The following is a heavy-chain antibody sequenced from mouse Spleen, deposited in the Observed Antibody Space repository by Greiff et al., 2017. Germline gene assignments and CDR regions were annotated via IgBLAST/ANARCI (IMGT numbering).Heavy chain of an antibody. V-gene: IGHV2-2*01. CDR3: ARNWDWDGDYAMDY. CDR2: IWSGGST. D-gene: IGHD4-1*01. Sequence: VKLMESGPGLVQPSQSLSITCTVSGFSLTSYGVHWVRQSPGKGLEWLGVIWSGGSTDYNAAFISRLSISKDNSKSQVFFKMNSLQADDTAIYYCARNWDWDGDYAMDYWGQGTSVTVSS. CDR1: GFSLTSYG. J-gene: IGHJ4*01.